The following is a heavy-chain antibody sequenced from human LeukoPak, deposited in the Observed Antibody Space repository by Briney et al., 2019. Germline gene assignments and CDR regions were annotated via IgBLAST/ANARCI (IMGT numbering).Heavy chain of an antibody. Sequence: PSETLSLTCAVYGGSFSGYYWSWIRQAPGKGLEWIGEINHSGSTDYNPSLKSRVTISVDTSKNQFSLKLSSVTAADTAVYYCASISDGIQLWSDAFDIWGQGTMVTVSS. CDR1: GGSFSGYY. CDR2: INHSGST. D-gene: IGHD5-18*01. J-gene: IGHJ3*02. V-gene: IGHV4-34*01. CDR3: ASISDGIQLWSDAFDI.